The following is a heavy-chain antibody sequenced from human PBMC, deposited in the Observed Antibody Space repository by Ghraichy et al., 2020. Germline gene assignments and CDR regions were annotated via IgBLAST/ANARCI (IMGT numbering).Heavy chain of an antibody. J-gene: IGHJ6*03. CDR1: GFTFSSYA. CDR3: AKNQRGLVGATYYYMDV. V-gene: IGHV3-23*01. CDR2: ISGSGGST. Sequence: GGSLRLSCAASGFTFSSYAMSWVRQAPGKGLEWVSAISGSGGSTYYADSVKGRFTISRDNSKNTLYLQMNSLRAEDTAVYYCAKNQRGLVGATYYYMDVWGKGTTVTVSS. D-gene: IGHD1-26*01.